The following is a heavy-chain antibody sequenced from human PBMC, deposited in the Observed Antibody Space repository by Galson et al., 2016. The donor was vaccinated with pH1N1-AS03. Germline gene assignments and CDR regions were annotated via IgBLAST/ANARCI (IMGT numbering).Heavy chain of an antibody. V-gene: IGHV3-7*03. D-gene: IGHD6-19*01. CDR3: AKAVAGSLNRYYYYRADV. CDR1: GFPFSGYW. Sequence: SLRLSCAASGFPFSGYWMTWVRQAAGKGLEWVASIKQDGSDKHYVDSVKGRFTISKDNAKNSLYLQMNSLRPEDTAVYYCAKAVAGSLNRYYYYRADVWGQGTTVTVSS. CDR2: IKQDGSDK. J-gene: IGHJ6*02.